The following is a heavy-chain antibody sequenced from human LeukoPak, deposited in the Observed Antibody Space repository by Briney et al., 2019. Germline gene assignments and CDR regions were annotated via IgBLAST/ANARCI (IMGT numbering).Heavy chain of an antibody. J-gene: IGHJ4*02. CDR1: GFTFDDYA. CDR2: ISGDGDYT. Sequence: GGSLRLSCAASGFTFDDYAMHWVRQVPGKGLEWVSLISGDGDYTYYADSVKGRFTISRDNSKYSLYLQMNSLRTEDTALYYCAKDMYSSSSSHFDYWGQGTLVTVSS. CDR3: AKDMYSSSSSHFDY. D-gene: IGHD6-6*01. V-gene: IGHV3-43*02.